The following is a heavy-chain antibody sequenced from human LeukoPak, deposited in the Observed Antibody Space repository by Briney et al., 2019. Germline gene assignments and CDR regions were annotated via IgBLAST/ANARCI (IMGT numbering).Heavy chain of an antibody. CDR3: AKDWLAGADRERYFDF. CDR1: GFTFSSYA. Sequence: GRSLRLSCAPSGFTFSSYALSWVSQDPGKGLEWGSAISGGGGRAYYADSVRGRFTFSRDHSKNTVYLQMDSLRAEDTAVYYGAKDWLAGADRERYFDFWGQGILVTVS. J-gene: IGHJ4*02. CDR2: ISGGGGRA. V-gene: IGHV3-23*01. D-gene: IGHD6-13*01.